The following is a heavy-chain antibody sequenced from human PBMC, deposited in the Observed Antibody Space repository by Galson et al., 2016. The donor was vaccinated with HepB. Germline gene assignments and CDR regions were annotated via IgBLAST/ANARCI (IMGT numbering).Heavy chain of an antibody. J-gene: IGHJ4*02. CDR2: IIPLIGIT. CDR1: GVTFDSHT. CDR3: AREDDRTTGFFFDD. D-gene: IGHD2/OR15-2a*01. Sequence: SVKVSCKASGVTFDSHTVTWVRQAPGQGLEWMGRIIPLIGITMYAQTFRDRVTITADRITSTAYMELSSLRSDDTAVYYCAREDDRTTGFFFDDWGQGTLVTVSA. V-gene: IGHV1-69*04.